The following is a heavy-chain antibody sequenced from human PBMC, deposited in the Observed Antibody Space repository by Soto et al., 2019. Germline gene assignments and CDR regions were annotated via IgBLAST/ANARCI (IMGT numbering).Heavy chain of an antibody. J-gene: IGHJ4*02. Sequence: EVQLLESGGGLVQPGGSLRLSCAASGFIFSSYAMSWVRQAPGKGLEWVSAISGSGGSTYYADSVKGRFTISIDTSKNTLYLQMNSLRAEDTAVYYCAKDKSYYHTGYFVYWGEGTLVTVSS. D-gene: IGHD1-26*01. CDR3: AKDKSYYHTGYFVY. V-gene: IGHV3-23*01. CDR1: GFIFSSYA. CDR2: ISGSGGST.